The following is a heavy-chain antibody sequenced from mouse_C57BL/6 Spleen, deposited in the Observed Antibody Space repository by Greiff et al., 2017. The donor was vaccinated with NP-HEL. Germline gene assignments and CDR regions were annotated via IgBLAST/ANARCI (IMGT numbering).Heavy chain of an antibody. CDR1: GFTFSSYA. Sequence: EVMLVESGGGLVKPGGSLKLSCAASGFTFSSYAMSWVRQTPEKRLEWVATISDGGSYTYYPDNVKGRFTISRDNAKNNLYLQMSHLKSEDTAMYYCARAYYSNYLFAYWGQGTLVTVSA. V-gene: IGHV5-4*03. D-gene: IGHD2-5*01. J-gene: IGHJ3*01. CDR3: ARAYYSNYLFAY. CDR2: ISDGGSYT.